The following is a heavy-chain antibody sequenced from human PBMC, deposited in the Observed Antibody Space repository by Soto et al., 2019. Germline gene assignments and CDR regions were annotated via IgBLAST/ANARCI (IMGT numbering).Heavy chain of an antibody. CDR2: TYYRSKWYN. CDR3: AREGRCSSWSQGVNNWFDP. V-gene: IGHV6-1*01. J-gene: IGHJ5*02. D-gene: IGHD6-13*01. CDR1: GDSVSSDSAA. Sequence: PSQTLSLTCAISGDSVSSDSAAWNWIRQSPSRGLEWLGRTYYRSKWYNDYAVSVKSRITINPDTSKNQFSLQLNSVTPEGTAVYYCAREGRCSSWSQGVNNWFDPWGQGTLVTVSS.